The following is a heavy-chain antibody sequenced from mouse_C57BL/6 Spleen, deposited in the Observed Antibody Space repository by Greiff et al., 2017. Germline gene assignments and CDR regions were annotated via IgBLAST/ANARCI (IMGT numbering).Heavy chain of an antibody. CDR3: ARREGLRRYFDV. CDR1: GYTFTSYW. J-gene: IGHJ1*03. D-gene: IGHD2-4*01. V-gene: IGHV1-69*01. CDR2: IDPSDSYT. Sequence: VQLQQPGAELVMPGASVKLSCKASGYTFTSYWMHWVKQRPGQGLEWIGEIDPSDSYTNYNQKFKGKSTFTVDKSSSTAYMQLSSLTSEDSAVYYCARREGLRRYFDVWGTGTTVTVSS.